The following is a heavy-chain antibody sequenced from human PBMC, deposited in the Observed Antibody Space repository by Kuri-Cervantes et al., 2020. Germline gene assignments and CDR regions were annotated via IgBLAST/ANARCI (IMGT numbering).Heavy chain of an antibody. D-gene: IGHD3-10*01. V-gene: IGHV1-8*01. CDR1: GYTFTSYD. J-gene: IGHJ3*02. CDR3: ARDQPWFGELLLSPGIPGPI. CDR2: MNPNSGNT. Sequence: ASVKVSCKASGYTFTSYDINWVRQATGQGLEWMGWMNPNSGNTGYAQKFQGRVTMTRNTSISTAYMELSSLRSEDTAVFYCARDQPWFGELLLSPGIPGPIWGQGTMVTVSS.